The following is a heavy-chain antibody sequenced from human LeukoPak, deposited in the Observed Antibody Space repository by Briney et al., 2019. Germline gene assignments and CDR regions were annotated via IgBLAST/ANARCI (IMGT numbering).Heavy chain of an antibody. CDR2: IWYDGSNK. CDR3: ARDDKAYCGGDCYPPSLY. V-gene: IGHV3-33*01. J-gene: IGHJ4*02. D-gene: IGHD2-21*02. Sequence: GRSLRLSCAASGFTFSSYGMHWVRQAPGKGLEWVAVIWYDGSNKYYADSVKGRFTISRDNSKNTLYLQMNSLRAEDTAVYYCARDDKAYCGGDCYPPSLYWGQGTLVIVSS. CDR1: GFTFSSYG.